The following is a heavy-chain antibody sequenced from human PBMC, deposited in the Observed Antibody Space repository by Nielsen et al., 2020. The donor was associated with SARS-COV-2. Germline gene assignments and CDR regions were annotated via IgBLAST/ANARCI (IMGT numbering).Heavy chain of an antibody. CDR1: GGSISSGGYS. J-gene: IGHJ3*02. D-gene: IGHD3-16*01. V-gene: IGHV4-30-2*01. CDR3: ARGGRITFGGADDAFDI. CDR2: IYHSGRT. Sequence: SKPLSLTCAVSGGSISSGGYSGSWIRQPPGKGLEWIGYIYHSGRTYYNPSLKSRVTISVDRSKNQFSLKLSSVTAADTAVYYCARGGRITFGGADDAFDIWGQGTMVTVSS.